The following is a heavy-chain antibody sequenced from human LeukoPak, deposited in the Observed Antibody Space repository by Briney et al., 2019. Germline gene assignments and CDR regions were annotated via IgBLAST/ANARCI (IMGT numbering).Heavy chain of an antibody. D-gene: IGHD4/OR15-4a*01. Sequence: SGGSLRLSCAASGFTIDNYAMHWVRQVPGKGLEWVSGISLNSGKTAYADSVKGRFTVSRDNAKNSLYLQMNSLRAEDTALYYCAKDEYSEYGTIDYWGQGTLVTVSS. V-gene: IGHV3-9*01. CDR1: GFTIDNYA. CDR3: AKDEYSEYGTIDY. J-gene: IGHJ4*02. CDR2: ISLNSGKT.